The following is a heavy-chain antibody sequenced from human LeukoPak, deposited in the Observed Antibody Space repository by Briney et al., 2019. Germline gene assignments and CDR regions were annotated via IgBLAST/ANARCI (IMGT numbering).Heavy chain of an antibody. CDR2: IYYTGST. J-gene: IGHJ5*02. CDR3: ARGLREQQLVRRGWFDP. Sequence: ESSETLSLTCTVSGGSISSSSYYWGWIRQPPGKGLEWIASIYYTGSTYYNPSLKSRVTISVDTSKNQFSLKLSSVTAADTAVYYCARGLREQQLVRRGWFDPWGQGTLVTVSS. V-gene: IGHV4-39*07. D-gene: IGHD6-13*01. CDR1: GGSISSSSYY.